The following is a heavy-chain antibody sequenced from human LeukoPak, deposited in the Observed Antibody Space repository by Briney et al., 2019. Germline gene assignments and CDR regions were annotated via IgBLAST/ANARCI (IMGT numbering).Heavy chain of an antibody. CDR1: GFTFSSHW. Sequence: TGGSLRLSCAASGFTFSSHWMNWVRQAPGKGLEWVANIKYDGNEKYYVDSVKGRFTISRDNSKNTLYLQMNSLRAEDTAVCYCAVQRTLWQQVLDHWGQGTLVTVSS. CDR2: IKYDGNEK. V-gene: IGHV3-7*03. J-gene: IGHJ4*02. CDR3: AVQRTLWQQVLDH. D-gene: IGHD6-13*01.